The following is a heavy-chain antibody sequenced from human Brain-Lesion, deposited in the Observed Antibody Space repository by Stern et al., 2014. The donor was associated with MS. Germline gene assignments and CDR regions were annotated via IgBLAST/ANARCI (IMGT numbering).Heavy chain of an antibody. J-gene: IGHJ4*02. D-gene: IGHD3-22*01. V-gene: IGHV1-2*04. CDR2: INPKSGGT. CDR1: GYTFTGHY. CDR3: ATYYYDSTGYNDF. Sequence: QVQLVESGAEVKKPGASVKVSCKASGYTFTGHYMHWGRQAPGQGLEWMGWINPKSGGTNYAQKFQGWVTMPRDTSINTAYMELSRLRSDDTAVYYCATYYYDSTGYNDFWGQGTLVTVSS.